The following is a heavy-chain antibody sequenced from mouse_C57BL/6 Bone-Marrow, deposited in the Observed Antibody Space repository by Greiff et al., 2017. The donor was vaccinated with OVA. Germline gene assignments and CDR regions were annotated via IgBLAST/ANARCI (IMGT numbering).Heavy chain of an antibody. J-gene: IGHJ1*03. CDR3: ARRTTVVASDWYFDV. CDR1: GYTFTSYW. Sequence: QVHVKQPGAELVKPGASVKLSCKASGYTFTSYWMHWVKQRPGRGLEWIGRIDPNSGGTKYNEKFKSKATLTVDKPSSTAYMQLSSLTSEDSAVYYCARRTTVVASDWYFDVWGTGTTVTVSS. D-gene: IGHD1-1*01. V-gene: IGHV1-72*01. CDR2: IDPNSGGT.